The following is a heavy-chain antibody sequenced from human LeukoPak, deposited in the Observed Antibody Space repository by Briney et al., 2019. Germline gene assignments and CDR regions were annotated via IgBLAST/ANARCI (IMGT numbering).Heavy chain of an antibody. CDR1: GFTFSSYG. Sequence: PGGSLRLSCAASGFTFSSYGMHWVRQAPGKGLEWVAFIRYDGSNKYYADSVKGRFTISRDNSKNTLYLQMNSLRAEDTAVYYCAKGQLWLTYFDYWGQGTLVTVSS. J-gene: IGHJ4*02. CDR2: IRYDGSNK. D-gene: IGHD5-18*01. V-gene: IGHV3-30*02. CDR3: AKGQLWLTYFDY.